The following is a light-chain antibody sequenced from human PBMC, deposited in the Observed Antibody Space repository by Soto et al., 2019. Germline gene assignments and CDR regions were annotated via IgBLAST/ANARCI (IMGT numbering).Light chain of an antibody. V-gene: IGLV1-44*01. Sequence: QSVLTQPPSASGTPGQRVTISCSGSSSNMGSNTVNWYQQLPGTAPKLLIYSNNERPSGVPDRFSGSKSGTSASLAISGLQSEDEADYYCAAWDDSLNSVVFGGGTKVIVL. CDR3: AAWDDSLNSVV. J-gene: IGLJ2*01. CDR2: SNN. CDR1: SSNMGSNT.